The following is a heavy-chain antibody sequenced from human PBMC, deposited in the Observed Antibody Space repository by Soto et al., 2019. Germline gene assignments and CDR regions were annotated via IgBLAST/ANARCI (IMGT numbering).Heavy chain of an antibody. CDR3: ASRFGELLLVFDF. D-gene: IGHD3-10*01. CDR1: GFTFISHA. V-gene: IGHV3-23*01. J-gene: IGHJ4*02. Sequence: EVQLLESGGGLVQPGGSLRLSCAASGFTFISHAMSWARQAPGKGLEWVSAISGSGDRTYYADSVKGRFTISRDNSKNTLYLQMTSLRAEDTAVYYCASRFGELLLVFDFWGQGTLVSVSS. CDR2: ISGSGDRT.